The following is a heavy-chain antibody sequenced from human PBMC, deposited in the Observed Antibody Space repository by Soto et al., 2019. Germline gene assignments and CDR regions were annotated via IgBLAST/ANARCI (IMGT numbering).Heavy chain of an antibody. CDR1: GGSFSGYY. CDR2: INHSGST. Sequence: QVQLQQWGAGLLKPSETLSLTCAVYGGSFSGYYWSWIRQPPGKGLEWIGEINHSGSTNYNPSLKSRVTISVDTSKNQFSLKQSSVTAADTAVYYCARGADSSGWIDYWGQGTLVTVSS. V-gene: IGHV4-34*01. D-gene: IGHD6-19*01. J-gene: IGHJ4*02. CDR3: ARGADSSGWIDY.